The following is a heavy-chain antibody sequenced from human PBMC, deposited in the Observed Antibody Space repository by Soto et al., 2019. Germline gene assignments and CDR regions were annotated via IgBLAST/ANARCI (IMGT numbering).Heavy chain of an antibody. CDR3: ARDTSGWNEYYFDY. Sequence: PSETLSLTCTVSGGSISSYYWSWIRQPPGKGLEWIGYIYYSGSTNYNPSLKSRVTISVDTSKNQFSLKLSSVTAADTAVYYCARDTSGWNEYYFDYWGQGTLVTVS. J-gene: IGHJ4*02. V-gene: IGHV4-59*01. CDR2: IYYSGST. D-gene: IGHD1-1*01. CDR1: GGSISSYY.